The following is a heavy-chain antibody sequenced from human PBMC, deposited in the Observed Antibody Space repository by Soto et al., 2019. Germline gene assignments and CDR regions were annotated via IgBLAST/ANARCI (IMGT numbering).Heavy chain of an antibody. Sequence: AVPLSLAWFIRSADVGSGSCSSAWTRQSPGKGLEWIGAMYSSENTYYNPSLLSRVTISVDTSKNEFSLRLSSVTAADAAVYYCARLNGYCISTNCHGRYGMDVRGQGTTVTVS. CDR2: MYSSENT. CDR3: ARLNGYCISTNCHGRYGMDV. CDR1: SADVGSGSCS. D-gene: IGHD2-2*03. V-gene: IGHV4-39*01. J-gene: IGHJ6*02.